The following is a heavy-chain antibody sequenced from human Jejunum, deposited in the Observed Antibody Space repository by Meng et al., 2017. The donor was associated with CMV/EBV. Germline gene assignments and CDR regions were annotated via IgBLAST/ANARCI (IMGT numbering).Heavy chain of an antibody. V-gene: IGHV4-59*11. CDR1: GGSLSPHY. CDR2: VYFTGTT. Sequence: SLPCALSGGSLSPHYWSWIRPPPGKRLEWIGYVYFTGTTNYPPSLKSRVTISVDTSKNQFSLKLNSVTAADTAVYFCGRGGSSGREWGQGTLVTVSS. CDR3: GRGGSSGRE. D-gene: IGHD6-19*01. J-gene: IGHJ4*02.